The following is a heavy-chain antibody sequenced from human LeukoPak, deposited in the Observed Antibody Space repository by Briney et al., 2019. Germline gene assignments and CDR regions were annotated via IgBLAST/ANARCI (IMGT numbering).Heavy chain of an antibody. CDR2: IYPGDSDT. V-gene: IGHV5-51*01. CDR1: GYSFTSYW. J-gene: IGHJ3*02. Sequence: GESLKISCKGSGYSFTSYWIGWVRQMPGKGLEWMGIIYPGDSDTRYSPSFQGQVTISADKSINTACLQWSSLKASDTAMYYCARKPRSSIFGVVSTQSAFDIWGQGTMVTVSS. D-gene: IGHD3-3*01. CDR3: ARKPRSSIFGVVSTQSAFDI.